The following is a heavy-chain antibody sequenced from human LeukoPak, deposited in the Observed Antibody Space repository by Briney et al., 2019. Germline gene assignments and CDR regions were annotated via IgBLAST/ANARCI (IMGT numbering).Heavy chain of an antibody. CDR2: SKYDGSTA. V-gene: IGHV3-74*03. CDR1: GFTLKNYW. J-gene: IGHJ5*02. CDR3: AKSDWFDP. Sequence: GGSLRLSCETSGFTLKNYWMSWLRRAPGKGLEWVSRSKYDGSTAMYAESVKGRFTISRDNARGTLYLQMNSLRVDDTAVYYCAKSDWFDPCGRGILATVSS.